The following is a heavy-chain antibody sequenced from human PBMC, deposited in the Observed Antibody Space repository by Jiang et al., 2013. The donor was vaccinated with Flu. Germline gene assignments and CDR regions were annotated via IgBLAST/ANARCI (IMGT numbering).Heavy chain of an antibody. J-gene: IGHJ2*01. CDR1: GFTFSSYA. D-gene: IGHD1-26*01. CDR3: ARPPSGSRWNNWYFDL. V-gene: IGHV3-30-3*01. CDR2: ISYDGSNK. Sequence: VQLLESGGGVVQPGRSLRLSCAASGFTFSSYAMHWVRQAPGKGLEWVAVISYDGSNKYYADSVKGRFTISRDNSKNTLYLQMNSLRAEDTAVYYCARPPSGSRWNNWYFDLWGRGTWSLSPQ.